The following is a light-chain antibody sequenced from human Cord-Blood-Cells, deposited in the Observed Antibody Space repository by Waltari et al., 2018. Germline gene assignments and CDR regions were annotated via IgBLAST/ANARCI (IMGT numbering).Light chain of an antibody. CDR3: QQYNNWPWT. V-gene: IGKV3-15*01. Sequence: EIVMTQSPPTLSVSPGERAPLSCRASQSVSSNLAWYQQKPGQDPRLLIYGASARATGIPARFSGSGSGTEFTLTISSLQSEDFAVYYCQQYNNWPWTFGQGTKVEIK. CDR1: QSVSSN. J-gene: IGKJ1*01. CDR2: GAS.